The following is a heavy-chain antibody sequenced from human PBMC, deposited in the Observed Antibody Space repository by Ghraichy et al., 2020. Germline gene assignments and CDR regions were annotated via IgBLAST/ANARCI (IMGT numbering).Heavy chain of an antibody. D-gene: IGHD1-26*01. CDR1: GDSVSSNSAA. Sequence: SQTLSLTCAISGDSVSSNSAAWNWIRQSPSRGLEWLGRTYYRSKWYNEYAVSVKSRVTINPDTSENQFSLQLKSVTPEDTAVYYCARDEPYETSSGTYYPLDYWGQGTLVTVSS. V-gene: IGHV6-1*01. CDR2: TYYRSKWYN. CDR3: ARDEPYETSSGTYYPLDY. J-gene: IGHJ4*02.